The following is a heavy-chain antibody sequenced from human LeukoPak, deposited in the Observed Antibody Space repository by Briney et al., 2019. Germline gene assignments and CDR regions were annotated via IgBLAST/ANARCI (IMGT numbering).Heavy chain of an antibody. D-gene: IGHD5-18*01. V-gene: IGHV1-2*02. CDR1: GYSFTCYH. CDR3: AREFHSNLEWLADVTWDDAFDV. CDR2: VNPKTGGT. Sequence: VASVKVSCKAFGYSFTCYHLHWVRQAPRQGLEWMGWVNPKTGGTNYARKFQGRVTMTRDTSINTVNMELSRLTSDDTAVYYCAREFHSNLEWLADVTWDDAFDVWGQGTMITVS. J-gene: IGHJ3*01.